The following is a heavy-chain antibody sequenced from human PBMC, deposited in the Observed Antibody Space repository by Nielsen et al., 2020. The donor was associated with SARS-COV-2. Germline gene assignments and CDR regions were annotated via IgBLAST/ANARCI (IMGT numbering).Heavy chain of an antibody. CDR1: GGSISSYY. CDR2: IYYSGST. J-gene: IGHJ5*02. V-gene: IGHV4-59*01. CDR3: ARGGRQVGFDP. Sequence: SETLSLTCTVSGGSISSYYWSWIRQPPGKGLEWIGYIYYSGSTNYNPSLKSRVTISVDTSKNQFSLKLSSVTAADTAVYYCARGGRQVGFDPWGQGTLVTVSS.